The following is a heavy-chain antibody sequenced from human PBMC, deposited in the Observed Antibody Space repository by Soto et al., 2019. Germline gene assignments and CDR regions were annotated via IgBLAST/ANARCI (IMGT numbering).Heavy chain of an antibody. D-gene: IGHD6-13*01. CDR2: VYNSGST. V-gene: IGHV4-59*01. CDR1: GGSISSNY. CDR3: ARYHREAVAGYTLDN. J-gene: IGHJ4*02. Sequence: SETLSLTCTVSGGSISSNYWTWIRQPPGKGLEWIGYVYNSGSTNYNPSLKSRVTISEDTSKSQFSLKVNSMTAADTAVYYCARYHREAVAGYTLDNWGQGILVTVSS.